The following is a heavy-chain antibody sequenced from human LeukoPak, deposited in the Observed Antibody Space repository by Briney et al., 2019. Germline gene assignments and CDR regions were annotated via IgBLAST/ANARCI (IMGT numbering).Heavy chain of an antibody. CDR1: GFTFSSYS. J-gene: IGHJ4*02. D-gene: IGHD5-24*01. Sequence: GGSLRLSCAASGFTFSSYSMNWARQAPGKGLEWVSYISSRSSLIYYADSVKGRFTISRDNARSSVYLQMGSLRDEDTAVYYCARDSQFASDYWGQGTLVTVSS. CDR2: ISSRSSLI. V-gene: IGHV3-48*02. CDR3: ARDSQFASDY.